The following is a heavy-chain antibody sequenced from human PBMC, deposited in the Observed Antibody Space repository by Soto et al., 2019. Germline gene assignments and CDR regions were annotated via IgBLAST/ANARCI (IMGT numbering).Heavy chain of an antibody. V-gene: IGHV4-39*01. CDR2: IHYSGST. Sequence: PSETLSLTCSVSGGSTSSSSYFWGWIRQPPGKGLEWIGSIHYSGSTYYNPSLKSRVTISVDTSKNQFSLKLTSVTAADTAVYYCARQRDYYDTSGDSYFDYWGQGTLVTVSS. J-gene: IGHJ4*02. CDR3: ARQRDYYDTSGDSYFDY. D-gene: IGHD3-22*01. CDR1: GGSTSSSSYF.